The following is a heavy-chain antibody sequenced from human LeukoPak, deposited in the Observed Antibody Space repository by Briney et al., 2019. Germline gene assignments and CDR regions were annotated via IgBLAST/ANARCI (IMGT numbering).Heavy chain of an antibody. V-gene: IGHV3-7*01. CDR3: ARARRYLGYCSGGSCYGYFDY. Sequence: PGGSLRLSCAASEFTFSSYWLSWFRKAPGKGLEWLANIKQDGSEKYYVDSVKGRFTISRDNAKNSPYLQMNSLRAEDTAVYYCARARRYLGYCSGGSCYGYFDYWGQGTLVTVSS. J-gene: IGHJ4*02. CDR2: IKQDGSEK. D-gene: IGHD2-15*01. CDR1: EFTFSSYW.